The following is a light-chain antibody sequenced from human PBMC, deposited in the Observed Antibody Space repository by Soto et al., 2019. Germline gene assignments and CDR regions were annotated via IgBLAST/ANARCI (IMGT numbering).Light chain of an antibody. CDR1: QSITNS. V-gene: IGKV1-39*01. CDR2: AAS. J-gene: IGKJ3*01. Sequence: DIQMTQSPSSLSASVGDRVTITCRASQSITNSLNWYQHKPGKAPTLVVYAASSLQSGVPSRFSGSGSGTDFTLTISSLXPEDFATYFCQQGHSMPFTFGPGTKVDIK. CDR3: QQGHSMPFT.